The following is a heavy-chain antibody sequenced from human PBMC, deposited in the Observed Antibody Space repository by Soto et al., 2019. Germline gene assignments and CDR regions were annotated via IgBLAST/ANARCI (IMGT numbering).Heavy chain of an antibody. CDR2: ISSDGNNK. V-gene: IGHV3-30*18. Sequence: QVQLVESGGGVVQPGRSLRLSCAASGFTFDSYGMHWVRQAPGKGLGWVAVISSDGNNKYYADSVKGRFTISRDNFKNTLYLQMSSLRADDTAVYYCAKDLLPNTVTTCGSWGQGTLVTVSS. CDR3: AKDLLPNTVTTCGS. D-gene: IGHD4-17*01. CDR1: GFTFDSYG. J-gene: IGHJ5*02.